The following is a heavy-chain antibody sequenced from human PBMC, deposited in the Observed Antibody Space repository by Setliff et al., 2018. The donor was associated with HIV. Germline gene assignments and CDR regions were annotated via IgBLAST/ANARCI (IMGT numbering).Heavy chain of an antibody. CDR1: GGSISSQY. D-gene: IGHD4-17*01. Sequence: PEETLSLTCAVSGGSISSQYWSWIRQTPGKGLESIGYVYNSGGTNYNPSLKSRVTISVDTTKNQFSLRLSSVTAADTAVYYCARLHGDFYFDLWGRGTLVTVSS. V-gene: IGHV4-59*11. CDR3: ARLHGDFYFDL. CDR2: VYNSGGT. J-gene: IGHJ4*02.